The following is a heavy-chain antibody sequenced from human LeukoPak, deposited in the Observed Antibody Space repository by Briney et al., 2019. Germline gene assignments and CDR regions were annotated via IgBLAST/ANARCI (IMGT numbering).Heavy chain of an antibody. V-gene: IGHV3-21*01. CDR3: ARSEGYCSSASCDAYYYYMDV. J-gene: IGHJ6*03. CDR2: ISTGSSYI. Sequence: GGSLRLSCAASGFTFSSFSMNWVRQAPGRGLEWVSSISTGSSYINYADSVKGRFAISRDNAQNSLYLQMTSLRAEDTAVYYCARSEGYCSSASCDAYYYYMDVWGKGTTVNVSS. D-gene: IGHD2-2*01. CDR1: GFTFSSFS.